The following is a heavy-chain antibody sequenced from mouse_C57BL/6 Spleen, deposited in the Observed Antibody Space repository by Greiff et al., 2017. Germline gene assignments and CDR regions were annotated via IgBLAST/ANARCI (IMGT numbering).Heavy chain of an antibody. V-gene: IGHV1-64*01. Sequence: QVQLQQPGAELVKPGASVKLSCKASGYTFTSYWMHWVKQRPGQGLEWIGMIHPNSGSTNYNEKFKSKATLTVDKSSSTAYMQLSSLTSEDSAVYYCARVGFYDYDGYYAMDYWGQGTSVTVSS. CDR2: IHPNSGST. CDR1: GYTFTSYW. CDR3: ARVGFYDYDGYYAMDY. J-gene: IGHJ4*01. D-gene: IGHD2-4*01.